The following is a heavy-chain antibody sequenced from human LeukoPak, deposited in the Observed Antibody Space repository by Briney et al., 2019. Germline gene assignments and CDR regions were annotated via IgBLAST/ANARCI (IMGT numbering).Heavy chain of an antibody. Sequence: SETLSLTCTVSGGSISSSSYYWGWIRQPPGKGLEWIGSIYYSGSTNYNPSLKSRVTISVDTSKNQFSLKLSSVTAADTAVYYCARYTASAFDIWGQGTMVTVSS. CDR1: GGSISSSSYY. CDR2: IYYSGST. V-gene: IGHV4-39*07. CDR3: ARYTASAFDI. D-gene: IGHD5-18*01. J-gene: IGHJ3*02.